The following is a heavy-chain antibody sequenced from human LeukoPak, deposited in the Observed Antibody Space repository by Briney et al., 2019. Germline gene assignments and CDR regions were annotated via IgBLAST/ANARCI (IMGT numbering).Heavy chain of an antibody. CDR1: GGSISSSNFY. D-gene: IGHD6-13*01. CDR3: AREGAAAGTRPFDY. V-gene: IGHV4-39*07. J-gene: IGHJ4*02. Sequence: PSETLSLTCTVSGGSISSSNFYWGWIRQPPGKGLEWIGSIYYSGSTYYNPSLKSRVSISVDTSKNQFSLKLSSVTAADTAVYYCAREGAAAGTRPFDYWGQGTLVTVSS. CDR2: IYYSGST.